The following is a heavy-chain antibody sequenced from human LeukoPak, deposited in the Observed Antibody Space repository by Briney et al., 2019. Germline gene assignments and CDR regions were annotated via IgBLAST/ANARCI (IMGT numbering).Heavy chain of an antibody. J-gene: IGHJ4*02. CDR2: VGTAGGT. Sequence: PGGSLRLSCAASGFTFSSYDMHWVRQATGKGLEWVSAVGTAGGTYYPGSVKGRFTISRENAKNSLYLQMNSLRAEDTAVYYCARGYSSGWYPGFADYWGQGTLVTVSS. D-gene: IGHD6-19*01. CDR1: GFTFSSYD. CDR3: ARGYSSGWYPGFADY. V-gene: IGHV3-13*01.